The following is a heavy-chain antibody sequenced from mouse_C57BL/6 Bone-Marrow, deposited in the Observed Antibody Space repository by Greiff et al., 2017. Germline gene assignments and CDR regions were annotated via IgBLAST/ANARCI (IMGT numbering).Heavy chain of an antibody. CDR2: IDPANGNT. D-gene: IGHD1-1*01. CDR1: GFNIKNTY. CDR3: ARWGGCYSSTLDV. J-gene: IGHJ1*03. V-gene: IGHV14-3*01. Sequence: EVKLQQSVAELVRPGASVKLSCTASGFNIKNTYMHWVKQRPEQGLEWIGRIDPANGNTKYAPKFQGKAPITADTSSNTAYLQRSSLTSEDTAIYYCARWGGCYSSTLDVWGTGTTVTVSS.